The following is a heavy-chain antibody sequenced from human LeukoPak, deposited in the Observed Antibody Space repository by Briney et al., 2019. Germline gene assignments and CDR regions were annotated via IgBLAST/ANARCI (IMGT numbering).Heavy chain of an antibody. J-gene: IGHJ6*02. V-gene: IGHV1-69*13. Sequence: SVKVSCKASGGTFSSYAISWVRQAPGQGLEWMGGIIPTFGTANYAQKFQGRVTITADESTSTAYMELSSLRSEDTAVYYCARHSGYDYYYYYGMDVWGQGTTVTVSS. CDR3: ARHSGYDYYYYYGMDV. CDR2: IIPTFGTA. D-gene: IGHD5-12*01. CDR1: GGTFSSYA.